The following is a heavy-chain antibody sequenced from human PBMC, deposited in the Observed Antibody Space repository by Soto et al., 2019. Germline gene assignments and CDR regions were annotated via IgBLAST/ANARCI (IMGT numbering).Heavy chain of an antibody. CDR2: IRSKANSYAT. Sequence: PGGSLRLSCAASGVTFSGSAMHWVRQDSGKGLEWVGRIRSKANSYATAYAASVKGRFTISRDDSKNTAYLQMNSLKTEDTAVYYCTRPDYGDAYYYYYGMDVWGKGTTVTVSS. J-gene: IGHJ6*04. CDR1: GVTFSGSA. D-gene: IGHD4-17*01. V-gene: IGHV3-73*01. CDR3: TRPDYGDAYYYYYGMDV.